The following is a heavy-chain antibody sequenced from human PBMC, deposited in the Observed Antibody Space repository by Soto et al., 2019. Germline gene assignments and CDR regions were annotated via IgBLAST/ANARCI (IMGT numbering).Heavy chain of an antibody. CDR2: INGRSSSI. CDR1: GFTFSDYY. CDR3: ARGLYYYDSRGYWGY. Sequence: PGGSLRLSCAASGFTFSDYYMSWIRQAPGKGLEWVSDINGRSSSIYYADSVKGRFTISRDNAKNSLYLQMNSLSAEDTAVYYCARGLYYYDSRGYWGYWGQGSLVTVSS. D-gene: IGHD3-22*01. J-gene: IGHJ4*02. V-gene: IGHV3-11*01.